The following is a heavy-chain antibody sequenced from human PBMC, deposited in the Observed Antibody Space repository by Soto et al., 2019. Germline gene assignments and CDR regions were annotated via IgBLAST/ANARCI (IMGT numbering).Heavy chain of an antibody. J-gene: IGHJ4*02. CDR1: GFTFSNYC. V-gene: IGHV3-7*03. D-gene: IGHD4-17*01. CDR3: AGAKPAEGGDYTAYRPPHY. CDR2: IKQDGSEI. Sequence: EVQLVESGGTLVQPGGSLRLSCAASGFTFSNYCMTWVRQAPGKGLEWVASIKQDGSEIFYVDSVKGRFTISRDNAKNSLYLQMNSLRGEDTAVYYCAGAKPAEGGDYTAYRPPHYWGQGTLVTVSS.